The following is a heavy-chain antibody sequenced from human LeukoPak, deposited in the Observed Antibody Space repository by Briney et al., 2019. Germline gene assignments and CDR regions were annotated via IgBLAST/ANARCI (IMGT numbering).Heavy chain of an antibody. D-gene: IGHD5-12*01. J-gene: IGHJ5*02. CDR3: ARDAGNSGYGCDL. CDR1: GFIFSQYS. Sequence: GGSLRLSCAASGFIFSQYSMNWVRQAPGKGLEWVSHIRSSSETFYADSVEGRFTISKDNARNSLYLQTNNLRGEDTAIYYCARDAGNSGYGCDLWGQGTLVTVSS. V-gene: IGHV3-48*01. CDR2: IRSSSET.